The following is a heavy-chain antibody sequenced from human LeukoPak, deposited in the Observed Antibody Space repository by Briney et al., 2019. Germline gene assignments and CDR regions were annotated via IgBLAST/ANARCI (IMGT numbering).Heavy chain of an antibody. J-gene: IGHJ4*02. V-gene: IGHV1-8*01. D-gene: IGHD7-27*01. CDR3: ARGWAPTDY. CDR2: MNPNSGNT. Sequence: ASVKVSCKASGYTFTTYNINWVRQATGQGLEWMGWMNPNSGNTGYAQKFQGRVTITRNTSITTVYMELSSLKSEDTAVYYCARGWAPTDYWGQGTLVTVSS. CDR1: GYTFTTYN.